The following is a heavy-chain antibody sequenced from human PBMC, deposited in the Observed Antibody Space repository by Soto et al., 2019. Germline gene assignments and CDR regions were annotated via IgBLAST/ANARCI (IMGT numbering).Heavy chain of an antibody. Sequence: QVQLVQSGAEVKKPGASVKVSCKASGYTFTSYGISWVRQAPGQGLEWMGWISPNNGNTNYAQKLQGRVTMTTDTSTSTAYMALRSLRSDDTAVYYCARVQSSTWRRYNWFDPWGQGTLVTVSS. D-gene: IGHD6-13*01. V-gene: IGHV1-18*01. CDR3: ARVQSSTWRRYNWFDP. J-gene: IGHJ5*02. CDR2: ISPNNGNT. CDR1: GYTFTSYG.